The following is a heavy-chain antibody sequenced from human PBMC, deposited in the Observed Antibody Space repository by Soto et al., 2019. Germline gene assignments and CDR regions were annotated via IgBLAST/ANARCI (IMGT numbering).Heavy chain of an antibody. D-gene: IGHD1-26*01. V-gene: IGHV4-59*01. CDR3: ARPYSGAYWGALDI. CDR1: GGSISSYY. J-gene: IGHJ3*02. Sequence: QVQLQESGPGLVKPSETLSLTCTVSGGSISSYYWSWIRQPPGQGLEWIGYIYYSGSSNYNPSLKSRVTMSVDTSKNQCSLKLSSVTAADTAVYYCARPYSGAYWGALDIWGQGTMVTVSS. CDR2: IYYSGSS.